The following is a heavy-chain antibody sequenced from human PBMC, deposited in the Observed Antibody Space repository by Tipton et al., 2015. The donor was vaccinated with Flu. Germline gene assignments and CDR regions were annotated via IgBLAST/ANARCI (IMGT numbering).Heavy chain of an antibody. V-gene: IGHV4-59*08. J-gene: IGHJ2*01. D-gene: IGHD4-11*01. CDR3: ARHKNDYRKYWYFDL. CDR2: IYYSGST. Sequence: LRLSCTVSGGSISSYYWSWIRQPPGKGLEWIGYIYYSGSTNYNPSLKSRVTISVDTSKNQFSLKLSPVTAADMAVYYCARHKNDYRKYWYFDLWGRGTLVTVSS. CDR1: GGSISSYY.